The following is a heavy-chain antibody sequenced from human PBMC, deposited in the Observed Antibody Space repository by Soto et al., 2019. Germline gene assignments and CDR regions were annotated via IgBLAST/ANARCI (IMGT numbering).Heavy chain of an antibody. D-gene: IGHD1-7*01. CDR3: ARDVLRTTSYHFYYGMDV. CDR2: ISSSGSYT. J-gene: IGHJ6*02. Sequence: PGGSLRLSCAASGFTFSDYYMSWIRQAPGKGLEWLSYISSSGSYTNYADSVEGRFTISRDNAKNSLYLQLNSLRAEDTAVYYCARDVLRTTSYHFYYGMDVWGLGTTVTVSS. V-gene: IGHV3-11*06. CDR1: GFTFSDYY.